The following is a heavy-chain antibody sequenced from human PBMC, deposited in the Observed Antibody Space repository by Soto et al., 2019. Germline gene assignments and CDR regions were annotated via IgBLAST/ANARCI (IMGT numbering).Heavy chain of an antibody. CDR1: GFALTTYT. V-gene: IGHV3-23*01. Sequence: GGSLRLSCVASGFALTTYTMNWVRQAPGTGLEWVSSMSGSSSTTYYADSVRGRFTISRDRSKNTLYLQMSSLRAEDTALYYCAKNQERELPRVIDFWGQGTLVTVSS. D-gene: IGHD1-7*01. J-gene: IGHJ4*02. CDR3: AKNQERELPRVIDF. CDR2: MSGSSSTT.